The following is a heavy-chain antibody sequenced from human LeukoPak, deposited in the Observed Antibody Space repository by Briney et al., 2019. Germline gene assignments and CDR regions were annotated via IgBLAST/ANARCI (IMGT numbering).Heavy chain of an antibody. CDR3: ARDTLWAFDI. V-gene: IGHV3-7*01. CDR2: IKTDGSQI. Sequence: SGGSLRLSCATSGFTFDDYGMTWVRQAPGKGLEWVANIKTDGSQIYYVDSVKGRFTISRDNAKNSLYLQMNSLRADDTAIYYCARDTLWAFDIWGQGTMVTVSS. D-gene: IGHD3-10*01. J-gene: IGHJ3*02. CDR1: GFTFDDYG.